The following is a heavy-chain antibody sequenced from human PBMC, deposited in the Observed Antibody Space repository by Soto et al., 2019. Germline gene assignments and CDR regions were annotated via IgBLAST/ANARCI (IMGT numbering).Heavy chain of an antibody. CDR1: AYNFAGYW. CDR3: ARLTEFTERLDY. J-gene: IGHJ4*02. CDR2: IDPSDSYT. D-gene: IGHD3-10*01. V-gene: IGHV5-10-1*01. Sequence: GQSLKISCRASAYNFAGYWVSWVRQMPGKGLEWMGRIDPSDSYTNYSPSFQGHVTISADKSISTAYLQWSSLKASDTAMYYCARLTEFTERLDYWGQGTLVTVSS.